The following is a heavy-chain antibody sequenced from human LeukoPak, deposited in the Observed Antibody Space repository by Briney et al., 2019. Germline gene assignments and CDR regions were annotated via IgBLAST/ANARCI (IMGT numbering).Heavy chain of an antibody. V-gene: IGHV1-69*04. J-gene: IGHJ3*02. Sequence: ASVKVSCKASGGTFSSYAISWVRQAPGQGLEWMGRIIPILGIANYAQKFQGRVTITADKSTSTAYMELSSLRSEDTAVYYCARVPGVIKNLYAFDIWGQGTMVTVSS. CDR1: GGTFSSYA. CDR2: IIPILGIA. D-gene: IGHD3-10*01. CDR3: ARVPGVIKNLYAFDI.